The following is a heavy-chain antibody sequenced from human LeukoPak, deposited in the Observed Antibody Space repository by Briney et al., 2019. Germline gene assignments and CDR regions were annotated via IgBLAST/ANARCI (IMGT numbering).Heavy chain of an antibody. CDR3: TRDYSYAKAV. V-gene: IGHV3-74*01. J-gene: IGHJ6*02. CDR1: GFTFSSAW. Sequence: GGSLRLSCAASGFTFSSAWMHWVRQTPGKGLVWVSRINSDGSSTNYADSVKGRFTISRDNAKNMVNLQMNSLRAEDTAIYYCTRDYSYAKAVWGQGTTVTVSS. CDR2: INSDGSST. D-gene: IGHD2-21*01.